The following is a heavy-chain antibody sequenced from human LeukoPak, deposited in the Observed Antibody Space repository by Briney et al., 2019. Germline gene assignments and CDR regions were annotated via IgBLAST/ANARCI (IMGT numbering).Heavy chain of an antibody. D-gene: IGHD5-18*01. CDR3: ARGQHSAFAS. Sequence: GGSLRLSCAASGFIFDDYGMSWVRQAPGKGLEWVAGVDWKSRNTAYADSVKGRFTISRDNAENSLSLQMNNLGAEDTAFYYCARGQHSAFASWGQGTLVTVSS. V-gene: IGHV3-20*04. J-gene: IGHJ4*02. CDR2: VDWKSRNT. CDR1: GFIFDDYG.